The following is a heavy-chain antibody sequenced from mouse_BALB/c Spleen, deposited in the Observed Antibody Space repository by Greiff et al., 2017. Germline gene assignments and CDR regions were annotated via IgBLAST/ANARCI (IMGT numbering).Heavy chain of an antibody. V-gene: IGHV1-15*01. J-gene: IGHJ3*01. CDR1: GYTFTDYE. CDR2: IDPETGGT. D-gene: IGHD2-1*01. Sequence: VQRVESGAELVRPGASVTLSCKASGYTFTDYEMHWVKQTPVHGLEWIGAIDPETGGTAYNQKFKGKATLTADKSSSTAYMELRSLTSEDSAVYYCSYGNYEPLADWGQGTLVTVSA. CDR3: SYGNYEPLAD.